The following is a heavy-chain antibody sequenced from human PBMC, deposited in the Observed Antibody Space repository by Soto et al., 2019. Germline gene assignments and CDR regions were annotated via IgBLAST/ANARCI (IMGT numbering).Heavy chain of an antibody. CDR3: ARGGGAASIAARFPPNH. CDR2: INHSGST. J-gene: IGHJ1*01. V-gene: IGHV4-34*01. D-gene: IGHD6-6*01. Sequence: QVQLQQWGAGLLKPSETLSLTCAVYGGSFSGYYWSWIRQPPGKGLEWIGEINHSGSTNYNPSLKSRVTLAVDTSKNQFSTQLSSVTAADTAVYYCARGGGAASIAARFPPNHWCQGTLVTVSS. CDR1: GGSFSGYY.